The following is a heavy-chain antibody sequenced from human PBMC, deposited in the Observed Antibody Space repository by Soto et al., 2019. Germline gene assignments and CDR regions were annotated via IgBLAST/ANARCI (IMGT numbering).Heavy chain of an antibody. CDR1: GYTFTNHY. CDR2: INPSGGKT. V-gene: IGHV1-46*01. CDR3: ARDEYPYGSGSSYSTLDD. Sequence: QVQLEQSGAEVKKPGASVKVSCKASGYTFTNHYVHWVRQAPGQGPEWMGTINPSGGKTDYAQKFKGRITLTRDTPTSTGYMELKSLRSEDTAIYYCARDEYPYGSGSSYSTLDDWGQGTLVTVSS. J-gene: IGHJ4*02. D-gene: IGHD3-10*01.